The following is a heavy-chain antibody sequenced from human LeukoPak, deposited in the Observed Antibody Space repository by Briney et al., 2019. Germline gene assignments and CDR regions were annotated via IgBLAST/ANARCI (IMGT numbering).Heavy chain of an antibody. CDR3: AREDYGSGIGFDY. V-gene: IGHV3-48*03. J-gene: IGHJ4*02. CDR1: GFTFSSYE. Sequence: GGSLRLSCAASGFTFSSYEMNWVRQAPGKGLEWVSYISSRGSTIYYADSVKGRFTISRDNAKNSLYLQMNSLGAEDTAVYYCAREDYGSGIGFDYWGQGTLVTVSS. CDR2: ISSRGSTI. D-gene: IGHD3-10*01.